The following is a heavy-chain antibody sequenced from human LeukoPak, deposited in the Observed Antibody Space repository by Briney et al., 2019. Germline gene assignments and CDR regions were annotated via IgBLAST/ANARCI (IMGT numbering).Heavy chain of an antibody. CDR3: AREYTAMAYDY. Sequence: SGGSLRLSCVASGFASSDDSMNWVRQPPWKGLEWVSSISSTSTYIYYADSVKGRFTISRDNARNSLFLQMNNLRVDDSAVYYCAREYTAMAYDYWGQGNLVTVSS. D-gene: IGHD5-18*01. CDR2: ISSTSTYI. J-gene: IGHJ4*02. V-gene: IGHV3-21*01. CDR1: GFASSDDS.